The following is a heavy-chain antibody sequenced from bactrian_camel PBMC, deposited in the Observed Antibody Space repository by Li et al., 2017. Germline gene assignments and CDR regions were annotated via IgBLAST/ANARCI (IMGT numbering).Heavy chain of an antibody. J-gene: IGHJ4*01. CDR3: AAREPCYVVGMLKTGRKENAA. D-gene: IGHD3*01. CDR1: GDTGGSTLY. V-gene: IGHV3S40*01. Sequence: VQLVESGGGSVQAGGSLNLSCIASGDTGGSTLYMGWFRQIPGKEREAVAAMYTDGGRTYYTGSVKGRFTISHDRAKNTVYLQMNSLKPEDTAEYYCAAREPCYVVGMLKTGRKENAAWGQGTQVTVS. CDR2: MYTDGGRT.